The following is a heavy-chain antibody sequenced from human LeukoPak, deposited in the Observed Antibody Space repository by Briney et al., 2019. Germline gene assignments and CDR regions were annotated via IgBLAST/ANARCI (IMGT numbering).Heavy chain of an antibody. J-gene: IGHJ4*02. V-gene: IGHV3-72*01. D-gene: IGHD4/OR15-4a*01. CDR1: GFTFSDHY. Sequence: GGSLTLSCAASGFTFSDHYIDWVRQAPGKGLEWVGRARNRGNGYTTQYAASVKGRFTFSRDDSENTVYLQMNSLKTEDTAVYFCARIMRVDYGTYYFDYWGQGTLVTVSS. CDR2: ARNRGNGYTT. CDR3: ARIMRVDYGTYYFDY.